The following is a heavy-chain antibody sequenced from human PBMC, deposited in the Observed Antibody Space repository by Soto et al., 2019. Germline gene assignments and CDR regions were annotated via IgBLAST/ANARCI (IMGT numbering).Heavy chain of an antibody. V-gene: IGHV3-23*01. CDR3: ANDIVVVPATPENFDY. Sequence: GGSLRLSCAASGFTFSSYAMSWVRQAPGKGLEWVSAISGSGGSTYYADSVKGRFTISRDNSKNTLYLQMNSLRAEDTAVYYCANDIVVVPATPENFDYWGQGTLVTVSS. D-gene: IGHD2-2*01. J-gene: IGHJ4*02. CDR2: ISGSGGST. CDR1: GFTFSSYA.